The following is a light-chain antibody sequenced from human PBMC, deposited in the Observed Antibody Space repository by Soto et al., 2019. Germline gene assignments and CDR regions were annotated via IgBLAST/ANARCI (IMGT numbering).Light chain of an antibody. CDR1: SSDVGSYNL. Sequence: QSVLTQPASVSGSPGQSITISCTGTSSDVGSYNLVSWYRQHPGKAPKLMIYEVSKRPSGVSNRFSGSKSGNTASLTISGLQAEDEADYYCCSYAGSTTFEVFGTGTKLTVL. CDR3: CSYAGSTTFEV. J-gene: IGLJ1*01. V-gene: IGLV2-23*02. CDR2: EVS.